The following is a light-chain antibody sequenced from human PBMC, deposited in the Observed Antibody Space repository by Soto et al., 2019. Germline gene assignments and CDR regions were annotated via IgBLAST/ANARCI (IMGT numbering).Light chain of an antibody. CDR2: DTD. J-gene: IGLJ3*02. V-gene: IGLV7-46*01. CDR3: LVSYSSASNWV. CDR1: SGPVTSGHF. Sequence: QAVVTQEPSLTVSPGGTVTLTCGSSSGPVTSGHFPYWFQQRPGQAPRTLLYDTDRRHSWTPARFSGSLLGGKAALTLSGAQPEDEAECICLVSYSSASNWVFGGGTKVTVL.